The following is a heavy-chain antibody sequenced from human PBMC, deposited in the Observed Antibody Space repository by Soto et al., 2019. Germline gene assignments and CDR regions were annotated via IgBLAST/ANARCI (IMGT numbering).Heavy chain of an antibody. CDR2: MNPGSGDT. D-gene: IGHD5-18*01. J-gene: IGHJ5*02. CDR3: ARMESFGSLNWFDP. V-gene: IGHV1-8*02. Sequence: ASVKVSCKAAGYTFTNNDVSWVRQATGQGLEWMGWMNPGSGDTGYAQKFQGRVTMTRDISIATAYMELNSLTSEDTAIYYCARMESFGSLNWFDPWGQGALVTVSS. CDR1: GYTFTNND.